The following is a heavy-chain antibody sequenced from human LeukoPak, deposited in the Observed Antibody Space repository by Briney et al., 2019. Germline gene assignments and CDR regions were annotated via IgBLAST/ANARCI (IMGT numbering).Heavy chain of an antibody. J-gene: IGHJ4*02. Sequence: GGSLRLSCAAAGFTFSDYGMNWVRQAPGKGLEWVSGISGRGASKYYADSVKGRFTISRDNSKNTLYLQMNSLRAEDTAVYYCAKGVVVAPDVTPFDYWGQGTLVTVSS. CDR1: GFTFSDYG. V-gene: IGHV3-23*01. CDR2: ISGRGASK. D-gene: IGHD2-2*01. CDR3: AKGVVVAPDVTPFDY.